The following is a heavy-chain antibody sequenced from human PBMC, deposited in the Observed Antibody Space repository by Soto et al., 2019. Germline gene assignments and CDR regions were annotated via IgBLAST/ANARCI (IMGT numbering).Heavy chain of an antibody. J-gene: IGHJ4*02. Sequence: XGSLGLSCAASGFRFRGFEMTWVRQAPGKGLEWISYISTSGSTTYYADSVKGRFTISRDNARNSLYLQMNSLRAEDTAIYYCASQSPHLGPDYWAPGTLVTVPS. D-gene: IGHD7-27*01. CDR3: ASQSPHLGPDY. CDR2: ISTSGSTT. V-gene: IGHV3-48*03. CDR1: GFRFRGFE.